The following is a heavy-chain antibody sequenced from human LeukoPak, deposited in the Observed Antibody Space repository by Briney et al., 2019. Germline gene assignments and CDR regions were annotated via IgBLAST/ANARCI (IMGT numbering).Heavy chain of an antibody. CDR2: INHSGST. V-gene: IGHV4-34*01. D-gene: IGHD4-17*01. CDR3: ARDSYGSFDY. J-gene: IGHJ4*02. Sequence: PSETLSLTCAVYGGSFSGYYWSWIRQPPGKGLEWIGEINHSGSTNYNPSLKSRVTISVDTSKNQFSLKLSSVTAADTAVYYCARDSYGSFDYWGQGTLVTVSS. CDR1: GGSFSGYY.